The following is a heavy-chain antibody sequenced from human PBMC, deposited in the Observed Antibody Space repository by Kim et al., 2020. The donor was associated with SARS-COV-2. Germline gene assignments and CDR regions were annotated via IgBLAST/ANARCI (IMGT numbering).Heavy chain of an antibody. CDR3: AKDLVRFLEWLPESPFDY. Sequence: GGSLRLSCAASGFTFSSYAMSWVRQAPGKGLEWVSAISGSGGSTYYADSVKGRFTISRDNSKNTLYLQMNSLRAEDTAVYYCAKDLVRFLEWLPESPFDYWGQGTLVTVSS. CDR2: ISGSGGST. CDR1: GFTFSSYA. V-gene: IGHV3-23*01. J-gene: IGHJ4*02. D-gene: IGHD3-3*01.